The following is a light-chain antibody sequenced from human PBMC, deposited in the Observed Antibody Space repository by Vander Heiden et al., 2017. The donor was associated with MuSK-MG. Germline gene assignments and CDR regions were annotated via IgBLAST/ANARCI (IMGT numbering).Light chain of an antibody. CDR1: QSVSSS. CDR2: AAS. J-gene: IGKJ1*01. CDR3: QQYNNWWT. V-gene: IGKV3-15*01. Sequence: EIVMTQSPATLSVSPGERATLSCRASQSVSSSLAWYQQKPGQAPRLLIYAASTRATGIPVRFSGSGSGTEFTLTISSLQSEDFAVYYWQQYNNWWTFGQGTKVEI.